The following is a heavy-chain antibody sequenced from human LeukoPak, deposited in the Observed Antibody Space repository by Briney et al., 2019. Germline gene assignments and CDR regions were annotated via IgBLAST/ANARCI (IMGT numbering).Heavy chain of an antibody. CDR2: IIPIFGTA. CDR3: AMIGRGYSYGSHFDY. J-gene: IGHJ4*02. V-gene: IGHV1-69*01. CDR1: GCTFSIYA. D-gene: IGHD5-18*01. Sequence: SVKVSCKASGCTFSIYAISWVRQAPGQGLEWMGGIIPIFGTANYAQKFQGRVTITADESTSTAYMELSSLRSEYTAVYYCAMIGRGYSYGSHFDYWGQGTLVTVSS.